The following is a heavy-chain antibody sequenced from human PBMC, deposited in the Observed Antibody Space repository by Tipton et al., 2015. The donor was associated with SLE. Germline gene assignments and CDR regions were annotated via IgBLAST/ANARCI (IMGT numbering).Heavy chain of an antibody. J-gene: IGHJ5*02. CDR2: ISGGGNDR. CDR3: ARDPRNKGLDP. D-gene: IGHD1/OR15-1a*01. CDR1: GFTFSSYS. V-gene: IGHV3-21*05. Sequence: GSLRLSCAASGFTFSSYSMNWVRQAPGMGPEWISHISGGGNDRFYADSVRGRFTISRDNAKNSLYLQMNSLRDEDTAVYYCARDPRNKGLDPWGQGTLVTVSS.